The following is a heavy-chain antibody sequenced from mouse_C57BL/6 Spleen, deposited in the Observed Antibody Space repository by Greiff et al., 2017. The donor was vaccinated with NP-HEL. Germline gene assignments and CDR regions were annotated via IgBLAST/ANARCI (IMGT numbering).Heavy chain of an antibody. J-gene: IGHJ2*01. CDR3: ARFDY. CDR1: GYTFTDYY. V-gene: IGHV1-76*01. Sequence: QVQLQQSGAELVRPGASVKLSCKASGYTFTDYYINWVKQRPGQGLEWIARIYPGSGNTYYNEKFKGKATLTADKSSSTAYMQLSSLTSEDSAVYFCARFDYWGQGTTLTVSS. CDR2: IYPGSGNT.